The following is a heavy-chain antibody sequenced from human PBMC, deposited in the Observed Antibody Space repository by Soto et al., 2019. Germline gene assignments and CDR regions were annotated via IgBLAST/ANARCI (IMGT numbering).Heavy chain of an antibody. D-gene: IGHD3-3*01. CDR3: AKDSLRFLEWLFHYMDV. CDR1: GFTFSSYG. CDR2: ISYDGSNK. J-gene: IGHJ6*03. V-gene: IGHV3-30*18. Sequence: QVQLVESGGGVVQPGRSLRLSCAASGFTFSSYGMHWVRQAPGKGLEWVAVISYDGSNKYYADSVKGRFTISRDNSKNTLYLQMNSLRAEDTAVYYCAKDSLRFLEWLFHYMDVWGKGTTVTVSS.